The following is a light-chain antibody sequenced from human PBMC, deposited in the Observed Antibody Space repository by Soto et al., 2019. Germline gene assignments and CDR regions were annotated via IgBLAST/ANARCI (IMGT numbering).Light chain of an antibody. V-gene: IGLV2-11*01. CDR1: SSDVGGYNY. J-gene: IGLJ1*01. CDR3: CSYAGSYV. Sequence: QSVLTQPRSVSGSPGQSVTVSCTGTSSDVGGYNYVSWYQHHPGKAPKLIIYDVTKRPSGVPDRFSGSKSGNTASLTVSGLQAEDEADYYCCSYAGSYVFGTGTKVTVL. CDR2: DVT.